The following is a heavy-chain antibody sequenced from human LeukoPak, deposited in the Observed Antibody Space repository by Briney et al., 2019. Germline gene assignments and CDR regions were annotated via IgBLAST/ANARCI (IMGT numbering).Heavy chain of an antibody. D-gene: IGHD1-14*01. J-gene: IGHJ4*02. V-gene: IGHV1-46*01. Sequence: GASVKVSCKASGGTFSSYAISWVRQAPGQGLEWLGLINPNGDRTDYAQNFQGRVTMTRDTSTTTVYLELSSLRSEDTAVYYCARELPGTVSFDYWGQGTLVTVSS. CDR2: INPNGDRT. CDR3: ARELPGTVSFDY. CDR1: GGTFSSYA.